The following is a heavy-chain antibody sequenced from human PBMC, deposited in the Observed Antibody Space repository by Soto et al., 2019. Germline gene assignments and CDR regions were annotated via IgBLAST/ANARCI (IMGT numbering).Heavy chain of an antibody. V-gene: IGHV3-15*01. Sequence: GGSLRLSCAASGFTFSNAWMSWVRQAPGEGLEWVGRIKSKTDGGTTDYAAPVKGRFTISRDDSKNTLYLQMNSLKTEDTAVYYCTTGYYYDSSAYWGQGTLVTVSS. CDR3: TTGYYYDSSAY. CDR2: IKSKTDGGTT. D-gene: IGHD3-22*01. J-gene: IGHJ4*02. CDR1: GFTFSNAW.